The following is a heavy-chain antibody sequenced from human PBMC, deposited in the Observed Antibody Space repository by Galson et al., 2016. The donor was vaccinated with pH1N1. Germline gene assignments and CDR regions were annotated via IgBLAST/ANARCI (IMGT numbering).Heavy chain of an antibody. J-gene: IGHJ5*02. D-gene: IGHD4-23*01. Sequence: IGEIYHIGGTNYNPSLKSRVTISLDKSKNHFSLNLASVTAADMAVYYCARDGGDYGGAGQYKYFDTWGQGTLVTVSS. V-gene: IGHV4-4*02. CDR2: IYHIGGT. CDR3: ARDGGDYGGAGQYKYFDT.